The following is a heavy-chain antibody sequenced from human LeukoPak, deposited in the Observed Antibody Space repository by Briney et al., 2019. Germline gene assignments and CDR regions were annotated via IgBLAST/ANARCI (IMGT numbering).Heavy chain of an antibody. CDR2: IWHDGSKE. V-gene: IGHV3-33*01. D-gene: IGHD3-22*01. CDR1: AFTFSHFG. Sequence: PGRSLRLSCAGSAFTFSHFGINWVRQAPGMGLEWVSGIWHDGSKEYYAESVKGRFTVSRDNSKKTVYQQMNSLRAEDTAVYYCARDDDTSGHYSYFGYWGQGTLVTVSS. CDR3: ARDDDTSGHYSYFGY. J-gene: IGHJ4*02.